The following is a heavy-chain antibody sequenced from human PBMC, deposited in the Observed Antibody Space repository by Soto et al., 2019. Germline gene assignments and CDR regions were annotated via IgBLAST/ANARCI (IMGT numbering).Heavy chain of an antibody. D-gene: IGHD1-26*01. J-gene: IGHJ4*02. CDR3: AREGWELLRGCDS. CDR1: GGSVSSGSYY. CDR2: IYYSGST. Sequence: QVQLQESGPGLVKPSETLSLTCTVSGGSVSSGSYYWSWIRQPPGKGLEWIGYIYYSGSTRYNPSLKSRVTTSVDTSKNQFSLKLSSVTAADTAVYYWAREGWELLRGCDSWGQGTLVTVSS. V-gene: IGHV4-61*01.